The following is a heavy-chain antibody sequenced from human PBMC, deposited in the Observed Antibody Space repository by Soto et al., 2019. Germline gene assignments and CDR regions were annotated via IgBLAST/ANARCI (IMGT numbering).Heavy chain of an antibody. CDR3: ATVEDCGGDCPIEAFEI. D-gene: IGHD2-21*02. J-gene: IGHJ3*02. CDR1: GGSISSGGYY. CDR2: IYYTGST. V-gene: IGHV4-31*03. Sequence: QVQLQESGPGLVKPSQTLSLTCTVSGGSISSGGYYWSWIRQHPGKGLEWIGYIYYTGSTYYNPSRKSRVTISVDASKHQFSLKLSSVTAADTAVYYCATVEDCGGDCPIEAFEIWGQGTMVTVSS.